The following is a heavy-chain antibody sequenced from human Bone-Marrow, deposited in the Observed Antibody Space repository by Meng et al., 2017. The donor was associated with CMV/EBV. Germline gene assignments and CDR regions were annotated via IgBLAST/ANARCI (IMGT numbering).Heavy chain of an antibody. V-gene: IGHV1-46*01. CDR1: GYSFTSYY. CDR3: ARGAYMYGSPQYFFDF. CDR2: INPSGGHT. Sequence: QVHLVQSGAEVKKTXXXXXXXRKASGYSFTSYYIHWVRQAPGQGLEWMGIINPSGGHTRSAQKFQDRVTMTRDTSTSAVYMDVSSLRSEDTAVYYCARGAYMYGSPQYFFDFWGQGTLGTVSS. J-gene: IGHJ4*02. D-gene: IGHD5-18*01.